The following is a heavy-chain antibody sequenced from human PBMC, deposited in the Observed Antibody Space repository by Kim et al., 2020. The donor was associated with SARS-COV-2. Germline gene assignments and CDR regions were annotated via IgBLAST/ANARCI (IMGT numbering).Heavy chain of an antibody. D-gene: IGHD3-10*01. CDR3: ARVWHYGSGSYHFDY. V-gene: IGHV7-4-1*02. CDR1: GYTFTNSA. J-gene: IGHJ4*02. CDR2: INTNTGNP. Sequence: ASVKVSCKPSGYTFTNSAMNWVRQAPGQGLEWMGWINTNTGNPTFAQGFTGRFVFSLDTSVSTAYLQISSLQADDTAIYYCARVWHYGSGSYHFDYWGQGTLVTVSS.